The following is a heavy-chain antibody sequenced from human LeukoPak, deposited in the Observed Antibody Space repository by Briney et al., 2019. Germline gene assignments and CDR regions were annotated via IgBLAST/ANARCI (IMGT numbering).Heavy chain of an antibody. CDR2: IFYSGST. CDR3: ARGGAFSSSWNVDY. CDR1: HGSISGFH. J-gene: IGHJ4*02. V-gene: IGHV4-59*01. Sequence: PSGTLSLTCTVSHGSISGFHWSWIRQPPGKGLEWIGYIFYSGSTNYNPSLKSRVTISVDTSRNKVSMKLSSVTAADTAVYYCARGGAFSSSWNVDYWGQGTLVTVAT. D-gene: IGHD6-13*01.